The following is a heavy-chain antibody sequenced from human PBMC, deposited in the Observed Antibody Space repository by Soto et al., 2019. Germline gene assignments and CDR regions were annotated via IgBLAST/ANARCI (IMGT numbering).Heavy chain of an antibody. J-gene: IGHJ4*02. CDR2: ISSGGDTI. Sequence: EVRLVESGGGLGWPGGSLRLSCAASGFTFSTYSLNWVRQAPGKGLDWVAHISSGGDTIYYTDSVKGRFTISRDNAKSSLYLQMNSLRDEDTAVYYCEMVGYWGQGNQVTVSS. D-gene: IGHD2-8*01. CDR1: GFTFSTYS. CDR3: EMVGY. V-gene: IGHV3-48*02.